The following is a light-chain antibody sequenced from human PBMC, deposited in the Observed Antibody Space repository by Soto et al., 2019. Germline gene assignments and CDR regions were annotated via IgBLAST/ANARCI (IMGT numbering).Light chain of an antibody. CDR3: QHYTRHSEA. CDR2: KAS. V-gene: IGKV1-5*03. J-gene: IGKJ1*01. CDR1: QPISSW. Sequence: IQMNHTRSTLCGSVRDRVTITSRASQPISSWLAWYQQKPGKAPKLLIYKASTLKSGVPSRFSGSGSGREFTLIISILQPDDFATHYCQHYTRHSEAFAQGTKVDNK.